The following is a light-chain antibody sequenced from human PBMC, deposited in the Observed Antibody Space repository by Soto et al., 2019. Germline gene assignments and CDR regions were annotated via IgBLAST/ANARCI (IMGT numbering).Light chain of an antibody. Sequence: EIVLTQSPGPLSLSPGERATLSCRASQSVSSSYLAWYQQKPGQAPRLLIYGASSRATAIPDRFSGSGSGTDFTLTISGLETEDFAEYYCQQYCSSPYTFGQGTKLEIK. CDR3: QQYCSSPYT. J-gene: IGKJ2*01. CDR1: QSVSSSY. CDR2: GAS. V-gene: IGKV3-20*01.